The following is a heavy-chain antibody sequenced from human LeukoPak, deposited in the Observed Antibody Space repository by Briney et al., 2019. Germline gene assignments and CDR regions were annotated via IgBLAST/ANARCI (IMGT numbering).Heavy chain of an antibody. J-gene: IGHJ4*02. CDR1: GGAMSGYY. V-gene: IGHV4-59*01. CDR2: IHYSGST. D-gene: IGHD4-11*01. Sequence: SETLSLTCTVSGGAMSGYYWTWIRQSPGRRLEWIAYIHYSGSTNYNPSLKSRATISVDTSKNQFSLRLNSVTAADTAVYYCARLRGNYFPDYWGQGTLVTVS. CDR3: ARLRGNYFPDY.